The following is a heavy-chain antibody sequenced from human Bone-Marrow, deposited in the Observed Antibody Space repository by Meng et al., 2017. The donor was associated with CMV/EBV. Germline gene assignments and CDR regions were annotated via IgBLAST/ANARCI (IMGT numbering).Heavy chain of an antibody. V-gene: IGHV1-2*02. J-gene: IGHJ5*02. Sequence: SVKVSCKASGYTFTGYYMHWVGQAPGQGLEWMGWINPNSGGTNYAQKFQGRVTMTRDTSISTAYMELSRLRSDDTAVYYCARSRPVQLPRRWFDPWGQGTLVTVSS. CDR3: ARSRPVQLPRRWFDP. D-gene: IGHD2-2*01. CDR1: GYTFTGYY. CDR2: INPNSGGT.